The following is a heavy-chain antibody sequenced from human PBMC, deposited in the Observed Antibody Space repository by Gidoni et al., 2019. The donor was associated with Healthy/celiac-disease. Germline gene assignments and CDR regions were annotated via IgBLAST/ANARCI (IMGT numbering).Heavy chain of an antibody. CDR1: GGSISSYY. V-gene: IGHV4-59*08. D-gene: IGHD3-16*01. CDR3: ARSTFPFGGGDFDY. Sequence: QVQLQESGPGLVKPSDTLSLTCTVSGGSISSYYWSWIRQPPGKGLEWIGYIYYSGSTNYNPSLKSRVTISVDTSKNQFSLKLSSVTAADTDVYDCARSTFPFGGGDFDYWGQGTLVTVSS. J-gene: IGHJ4*02. CDR2: IYYSGST.